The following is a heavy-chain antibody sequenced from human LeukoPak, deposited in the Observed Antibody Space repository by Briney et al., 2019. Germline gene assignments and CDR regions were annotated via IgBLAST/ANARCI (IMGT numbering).Heavy chain of an antibody. V-gene: IGHV3-23*01. Sequence: GGSLRLSCTASGFNFGDYSLSWFRQAPGKGLEWVSSITLSGANTFYADSVMGRFTISRDNSKNTLYLQMNSLSAEDKAVYYCAKRGNPAVGHHYLDVWGEGTPVSVSS. CDR2: ITLSGANT. D-gene: IGHD2-2*01. J-gene: IGHJ6*03. CDR1: GFNFGDYS. CDR3: AKRGNPAVGHHYLDV.